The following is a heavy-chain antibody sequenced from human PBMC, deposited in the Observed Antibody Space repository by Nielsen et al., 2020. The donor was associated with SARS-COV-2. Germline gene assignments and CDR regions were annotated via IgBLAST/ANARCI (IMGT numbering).Heavy chain of an antibody. V-gene: IGHV4-61*02. Sequence: SETLSLTCTVSGASLSSGSYYWTWIRQPAGKGLEWIGRVFATGSTDYNPSLKSRVTISIDTSKNQFSLNLRFVTAADTAVYYCARGFGYYDSSGYYFDYWGQGTLVTVSS. CDR1: GASLSSGSYY. CDR3: ARGFGYYDSSGYYFDY. CDR2: VFATGST. D-gene: IGHD3-22*01. J-gene: IGHJ4*02.